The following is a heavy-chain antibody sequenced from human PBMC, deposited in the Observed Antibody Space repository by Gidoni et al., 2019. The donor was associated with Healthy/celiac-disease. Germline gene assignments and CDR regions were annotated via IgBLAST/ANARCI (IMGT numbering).Heavy chain of an antibody. CDR1: GYTFTSYG. J-gene: IGHJ4*02. D-gene: IGHD3-22*01. Sequence: QVQLVQSGAEVKKPGASVKVSCKASGYTFTSYGISWVRQAPGQELEWMGWISAYNGNTNYAQKLQGRVTMTTDTSTSTAYMELRSLRSDDTAVYYCARAGLPEYYYDSSGYYTVDYWGQGTLVTVSS. V-gene: IGHV1-18*01. CDR3: ARAGLPEYYYDSSGYYTVDY. CDR2: ISAYNGNT.